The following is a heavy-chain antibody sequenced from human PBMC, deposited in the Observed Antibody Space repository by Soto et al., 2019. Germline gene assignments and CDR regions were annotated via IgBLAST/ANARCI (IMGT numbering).Heavy chain of an antibody. CDR3: AMTSTSGTRFDY. D-gene: IGHD1-1*01. CDR2: VYHSGST. Sequence: QVQLQESGPGLVKPSGTLSLTCAVSGGSISTSNWWSWVRQPPGKGLEWIGEVYHSGSTNYNPSFKSRVAMSVDKSKNQSSLKLNSVTAADTALYYCAMTSTSGTRFDYWGQGSLVTVSS. V-gene: IGHV4-4*02. J-gene: IGHJ4*02. CDR1: GGSISTSNW.